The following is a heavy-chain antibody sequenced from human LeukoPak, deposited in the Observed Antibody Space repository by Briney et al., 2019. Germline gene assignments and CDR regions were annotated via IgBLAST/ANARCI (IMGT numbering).Heavy chain of an antibody. J-gene: IGHJ6*03. CDR2: ITLSGGNA. V-gene: IGHV3-23*01. CDR3: AKRGNPAVGHHYLDV. CDR1: GFTFSSYA. D-gene: IGHD2-2*01. Sequence: SGGSLRLSCAASGFTFSSYAMSWVRQAPGKGLEWVSSITLSGGNAFYADSVMGRFTVSRDNSKNTLYLQMNSLSAEDTAVYYCAKRGNPAVGHHYLDVWGKGTTVSVSS.